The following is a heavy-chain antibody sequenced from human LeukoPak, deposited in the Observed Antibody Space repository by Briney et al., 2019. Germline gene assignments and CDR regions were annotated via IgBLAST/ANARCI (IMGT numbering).Heavy chain of an antibody. V-gene: IGHV1-46*01. D-gene: IGHD2-2*02. CDR2: INPSGGST. J-gene: IGHJ6*03. CDR1: GCTFTSYY. CDR3: ARAGRLCVGTSCYRSSYYYYYMDV. Sequence: ASVKVSCKASGCTFTSYYMHWVRQAPGQGLEWMGIINPSGGSTSYAQKFQGRVTMTRDMSTSTVYMELSSLRSEDTAAYYCARAGRLCVGTSCYRSSYYYYYMDVWGKGTTVTVSS.